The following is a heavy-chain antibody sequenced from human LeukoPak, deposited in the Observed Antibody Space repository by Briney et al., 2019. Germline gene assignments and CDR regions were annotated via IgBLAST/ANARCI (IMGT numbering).Heavy chain of an antibody. Sequence: PGGSLGLSRAASGFTFSSYAMSWVRQAPGKGLEWVSAISGSGGSTYYADSVKGRFTISRDNSKNTLYLQMNSLRAEDTAVYYCAPLGGSSGWRFDYWGQGTLVTVSS. V-gene: IGHV3-23*01. CDR2: ISGSGGST. CDR3: APLGGSSGWRFDY. CDR1: GFTFSSYA. D-gene: IGHD6-19*01. J-gene: IGHJ4*02.